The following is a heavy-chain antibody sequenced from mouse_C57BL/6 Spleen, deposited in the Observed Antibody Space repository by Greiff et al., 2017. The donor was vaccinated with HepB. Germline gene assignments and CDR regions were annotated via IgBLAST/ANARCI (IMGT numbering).Heavy chain of an antibody. V-gene: IGHV1-59*01. J-gene: IGHJ2*01. CDR1: GYTFTSYW. CDR2: IDPSDSYT. D-gene: IGHD1-1*01. CDR3: AGVTTVVPGY. Sequence: QVQLQQPGAELVRPGTSVKLSCKASGYTFTSYWMHWVKQRPGQGLEWIGVIDPSDSYTNYNQKFKGKATLTVDTSSSTAYMQLSSLTSEDSAVYYCAGVTTVVPGYWGQGTTLTVSS.